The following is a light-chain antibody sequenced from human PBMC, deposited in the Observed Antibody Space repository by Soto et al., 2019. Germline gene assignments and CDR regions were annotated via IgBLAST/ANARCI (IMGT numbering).Light chain of an antibody. V-gene: IGKV3-15*01. CDR3: QQYDIGSA. CDR1: QSVSTN. CDR2: GAS. Sequence: EIVMTQSPATLSVSPGERATLSCRASQSVSTNLAWYQQKPGQAPRLLIYGASTRATGIPARFSGSGSGTEFTLTISSLQSEDFAVYYCQQYDIGSAFGGGTTVDIK. J-gene: IGKJ4*01.